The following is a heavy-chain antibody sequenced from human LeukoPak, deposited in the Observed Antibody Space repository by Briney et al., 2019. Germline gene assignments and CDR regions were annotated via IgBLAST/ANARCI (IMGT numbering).Heavy chain of an antibody. J-gene: IGHJ4*02. D-gene: IGHD5-12*01. CDR1: GFTFSDYY. V-gene: IGHV3-11*06. CDR3: ARAIEGAYDL. CDR2: ISSSSTYT. Sequence: GGSLRLSCAASGFTFSDYYMSWIRQAPGKGPEWVSYISSSSTYTTYADSVQGRFTISRDNAKNSLSLQMNSLRVEDTAVYFCARAIEGAYDLWGQGTLVTVSS.